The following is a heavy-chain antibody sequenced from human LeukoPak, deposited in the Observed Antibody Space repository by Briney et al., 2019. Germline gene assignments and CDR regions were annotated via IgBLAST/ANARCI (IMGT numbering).Heavy chain of an antibody. V-gene: IGHV4-38-2*02. D-gene: IGHD6-19*01. CDR1: GYSISSGYY. J-gene: IGHJ4*02. CDR2: IYHSVTT. CDR3: ARDASSGWYVFDY. Sequence: SETLSLTCTVSGYSISSGYYWGWIGRPPGKGREWIGTIYHSVTTYYTPSLKSRVTISVDTSKNQFSLKLSSVTAADTAVYYCARDASSGWYVFDYWGQGTLVTVSS.